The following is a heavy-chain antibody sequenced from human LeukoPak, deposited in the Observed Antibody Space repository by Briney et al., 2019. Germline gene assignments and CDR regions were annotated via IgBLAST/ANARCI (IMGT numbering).Heavy chain of an antibody. CDR2: IYYTGST. CDR1: GGSISSYY. Sequence: PSETLSLTCTVSGGSISSYYWSWIRQPPGKGLEWIGYIYYTGSTNYNPSLKSRVTISVDTSKNQFSLKLSSVTAADTAVYYCARDGISGSYYADYFQYWGQGTLVTVSS. J-gene: IGHJ1*01. V-gene: IGHV4-59*01. CDR3: ARDGISGSYYADYFQY. D-gene: IGHD1-26*01.